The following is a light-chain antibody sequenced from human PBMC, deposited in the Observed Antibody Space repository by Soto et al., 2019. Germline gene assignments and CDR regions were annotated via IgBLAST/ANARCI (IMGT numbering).Light chain of an antibody. V-gene: IGLV2-14*01. CDR3: NSYTSSNTYG. J-gene: IGLJ1*01. CDR2: EVS. CDR1: SSDVGAHNF. Sequence: QSVLTQPASVSGSPGQAITISCSGSSSDVGAHNFVSWYQHHPGKAPKLMIYEVSNRPSGVSNRFSGSKSGNTASLTISGLQAEDEADYYCNSYTSSNTYGFGSGTRSPS.